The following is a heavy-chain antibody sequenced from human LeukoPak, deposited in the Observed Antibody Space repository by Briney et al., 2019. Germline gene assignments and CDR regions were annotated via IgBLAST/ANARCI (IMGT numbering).Heavy chain of an antibody. CDR2: ISSSSSYI. CDR1: GFTFSSYS. J-gene: IGHJ5*02. Sequence: GGSLRLSYAASGFTFSSYSMNWVRQAPGKGLEWVSSISSSSSYIYYADSVKGRFTISRDNAKNSLYLQMNSLRAENTAVYYCARVDQDWFDPWGQGTLVTVSS. CDR3: ARVDQDWFDP. V-gene: IGHV3-21*01.